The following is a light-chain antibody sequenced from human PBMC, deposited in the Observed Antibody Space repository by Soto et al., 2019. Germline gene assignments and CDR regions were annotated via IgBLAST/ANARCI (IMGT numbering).Light chain of an antibody. J-gene: IGKJ1*01. CDR3: QQYGNSPWT. CDR2: GAS. CDR1: QSISNND. Sequence: EIVLTQSPGTLSLSPGERATLSCRASQSISNNDLAWYQQKLGQSPRILIYGASNRAPDIPHRFSGSESGTDFTLTISRLEPEDSAVYYCQQYGNSPWTFGQGTKVEIK. V-gene: IGKV3-20*01.